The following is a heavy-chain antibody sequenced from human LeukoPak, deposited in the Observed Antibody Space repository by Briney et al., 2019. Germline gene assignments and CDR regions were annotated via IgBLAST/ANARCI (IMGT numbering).Heavy chain of an antibody. Sequence: SETLSLTCTVSGGSISSGGYYWSWIRQHPGTGLEWIGYIYYSGSTYYNPSLKSRVTISVDTSKNQFSLKLSSVTAADTAVYYCVRDSDYGDWADAFDIWGQGTMVTVSS. CDR2: IYYSGST. CDR1: GGSISSGGYY. CDR3: VRDSDYGDWADAFDI. V-gene: IGHV4-31*03. J-gene: IGHJ3*02. D-gene: IGHD4-17*01.